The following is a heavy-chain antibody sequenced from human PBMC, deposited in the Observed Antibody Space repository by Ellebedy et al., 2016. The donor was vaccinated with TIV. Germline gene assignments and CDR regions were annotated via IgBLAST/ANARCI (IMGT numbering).Heavy chain of an antibody. Sequence: GGSLRLSCAASGFTFSSYDMYRVRQAPGKGLEWVAVISYDGSQKYYADSVKGRFSISRDNSKNTLYLQMNSLRVEDTAVYYCARWPSGDAPLDYWGQGTLVTVSS. CDR3: ARWPSGDAPLDY. J-gene: IGHJ4*02. V-gene: IGHV3-30*03. CDR2: ISYDGSQK. CDR1: GFTFSSYD. D-gene: IGHD4-17*01.